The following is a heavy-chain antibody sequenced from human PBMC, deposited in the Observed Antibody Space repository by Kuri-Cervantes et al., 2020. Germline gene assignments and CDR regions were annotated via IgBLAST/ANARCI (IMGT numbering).Heavy chain of an antibody. CDR1: GFTFSSYS. CDR3: ARDEGSGSHYQVLLY. J-gene: IGHJ4*02. D-gene: IGHD3-10*01. V-gene: IGHV3-21*04. Sequence: GESLKISCAASGFTFSSYSMNWVRQAPGKGPEWIALISGAGETILYADSVKGRFTISRDNSRNTLYLQMNSLRAEDTAVYSCARDEGSGSHYQVLLYWGQGTLVTVSS. CDR2: ISGAGETI.